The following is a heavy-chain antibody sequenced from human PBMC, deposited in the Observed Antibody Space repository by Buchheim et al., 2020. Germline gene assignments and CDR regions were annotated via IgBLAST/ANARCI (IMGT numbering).Heavy chain of an antibody. CDR2: INHSGST. Sequence: QVQLQQWGAGLLKPSETLSLTCAVYGGSFSGYYWSWIRQPPGKGLEWIGEINHSGSTNYNPSLKSRVTISVDTSKNQFSLKLSSVTAADTAVYYCARGPMADIVVVPAAVIFDYWGRGTL. D-gene: IGHD2-2*01. V-gene: IGHV4-34*01. CDR3: ARGPMADIVVVPAAVIFDY. CDR1: GGSFSGYY. J-gene: IGHJ4*02.